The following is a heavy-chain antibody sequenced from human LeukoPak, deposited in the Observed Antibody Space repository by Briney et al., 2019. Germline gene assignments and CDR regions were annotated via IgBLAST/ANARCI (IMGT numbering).Heavy chain of an antibody. Sequence: PSETLSLTCTVSGGSISSGDYYWSWIRQPAGKGLEWIGRVCISGFTNYNPSLKSRVTISVDTSRNQFSLKLSSVTAADTAVYYCARDHEGGNYGGNSNWFDPWGQGTLVTVSS. CDR1: GGSISSGDYY. D-gene: IGHD4-23*01. J-gene: IGHJ5*02. CDR3: ARDHEGGNYGGNSNWFDP. V-gene: IGHV4-61*02. CDR2: VCISGFT.